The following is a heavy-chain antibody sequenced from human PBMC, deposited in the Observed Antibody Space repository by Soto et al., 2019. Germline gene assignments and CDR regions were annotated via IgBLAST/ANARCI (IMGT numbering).Heavy chain of an antibody. CDR2: IIPIFGTA. CDR3: ARADSSGWLFDY. Sequence: SVKVSCKASGGTFSSYAISWVRQAPGQGLGWMGGIIPIFGTANYAQKFQGRVTITADESTSTAYMELSSLRSEDTAVYYCARADSSGWLFDYWGQGTLVTVSS. CDR1: GGTFSSYA. D-gene: IGHD3-22*01. J-gene: IGHJ4*02. V-gene: IGHV1-69*13.